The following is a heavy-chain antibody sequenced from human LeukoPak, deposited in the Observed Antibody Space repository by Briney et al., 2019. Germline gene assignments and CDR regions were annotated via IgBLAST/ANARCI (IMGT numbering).Heavy chain of an antibody. CDR3: ARGRYGSGSYYNWFDP. CDR1: GYTFTSYD. Sequence: ASVKVSCKASGYTFTSYDINWVRQATGQGLEWMGWMNPNSGNTGYAQKFQGRVTMTRNTSISTAYMELSSLRSKDTAVYYCARGRYGSGSYYNWFDPWGQGTLVTVSS. J-gene: IGHJ5*02. V-gene: IGHV1-8*01. CDR2: MNPNSGNT. D-gene: IGHD3-10*01.